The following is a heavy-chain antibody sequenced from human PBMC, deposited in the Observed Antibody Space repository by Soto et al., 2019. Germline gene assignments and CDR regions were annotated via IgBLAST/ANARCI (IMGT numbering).Heavy chain of an antibody. Sequence: QVQLQESGPGLVKPSQTLSLTCTVSGGSISNGYYSWSWIRQSPEKGLEWIGHIYSGVSTYSNPSLNGRLTISIDSSKNQFSLSLSSVTAADTAVYYCARGPSGDKVDYWGPGTLVTVSS. J-gene: IGHJ4*02. CDR1: GGSISNGYYS. CDR3: ARGPSGDKVDY. D-gene: IGHD7-27*01. CDR2: IYSGVST. V-gene: IGHV4-30-4*01.